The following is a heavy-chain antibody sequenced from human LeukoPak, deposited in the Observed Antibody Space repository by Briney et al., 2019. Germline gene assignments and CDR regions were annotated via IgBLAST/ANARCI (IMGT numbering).Heavy chain of an antibody. CDR3: AKGVDAGSRTKRYYFDY. J-gene: IGHJ4*02. D-gene: IGHD1-14*01. V-gene: IGHV3-9*01. Sequence: GGSLRLSCAASGFTFGDYAMHWVRQAPGKGLEWVSGISWNSGSIGYADSVKGRFTISRDNSKNTLYLQMNSLRAEDTAVYYCAKGVDAGSRTKRYYFDYWGQGTLVTVSS. CDR1: GFTFGDYA. CDR2: ISWNSGSI.